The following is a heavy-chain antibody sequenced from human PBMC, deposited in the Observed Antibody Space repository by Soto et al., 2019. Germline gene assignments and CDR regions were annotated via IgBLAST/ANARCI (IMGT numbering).Heavy chain of an antibody. CDR1: GGSISSGNYY. CDR3: ARVRVGSSANCPNGPFDP. D-gene: IGHD2-2*01. Sequence: TLCLTCTVSGGSISSGNYYWSWIRQHPGKGLEWIGYIYYSGSTYYNPSLKSRVSMSVDTSKNHFYLQLTSVTAADTAVYYCARVRVGSSANCPNGPFDPRGQGTLLTVSS. CDR2: IYYSGST. V-gene: IGHV4-31*03. J-gene: IGHJ5*02.